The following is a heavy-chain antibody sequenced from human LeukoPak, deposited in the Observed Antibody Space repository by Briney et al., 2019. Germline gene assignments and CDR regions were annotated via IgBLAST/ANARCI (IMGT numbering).Heavy chain of an antibody. V-gene: IGHV4-59*08. D-gene: IGHD3-9*01. J-gene: IGHJ3*02. CDR1: GGSISGYY. CDR3: ARRVPTGSSSSFDI. Sequence: SETLSPTCSVSGGSISGYYWSWIRQPPGRGLEWIGYIYYGGSTSYNPSLKSRVTMSVATSQNQFSLNLSSVTAADTAVYYCARRVPTGSSSSFDIGGQGTMSTVSS. CDR2: IYYGGST.